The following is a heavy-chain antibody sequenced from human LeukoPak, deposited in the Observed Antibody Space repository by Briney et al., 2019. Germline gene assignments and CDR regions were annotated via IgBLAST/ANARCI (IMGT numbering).Heavy chain of an antibody. V-gene: IGHV4-39*01. CDR1: GGSITSTSYY. J-gene: IGHJ4*02. Sequence: PSEALSLTCTVSGGSITSTSYYWGWIRQPPGKGLGWIGSIYYSGSTYYNPSLKSRVTISVDTSKNQFSLKLSSVTAADTAVYYCARFSGSYFDYWGQGTLVTVSS. CDR2: IYYSGST. CDR3: ARFSGSYFDY. D-gene: IGHD1-26*01.